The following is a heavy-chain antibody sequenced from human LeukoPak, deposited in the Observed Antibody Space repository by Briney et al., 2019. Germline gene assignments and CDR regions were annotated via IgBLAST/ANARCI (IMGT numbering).Heavy chain of an antibody. D-gene: IGHD3-3*02. CDR1: GYSFPDYW. V-gene: IGHV5-51*01. CDR3: ARPILPDYRMDV. CDR2: IYAGDSDT. J-gene: IGHJ6*02. Sequence: GESLKISCRGSGYSFPDYWIGWVRQKPGKGLEWMGIIYAGDSDTTYSPSFQGQVTISVDKFVDSAYLEWSSLEASDTAIYYCARPILPDYRMDVWGQGTAVTVSS.